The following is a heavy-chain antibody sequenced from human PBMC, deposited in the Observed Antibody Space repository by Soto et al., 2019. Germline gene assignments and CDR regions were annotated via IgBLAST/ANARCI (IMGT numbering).Heavy chain of an antibody. CDR1: GLCFSSYA. CDR2: ISSNGGSK. CDR3: VKVAPPYYYDSHFDA. J-gene: IGHJ4*02. V-gene: IGHV3-64D*06. Sequence: GGSLGLSVTASGLCFSSYATHWFRQAPGKGLEYVSAISSNGGSKYSADTVKGRFTISRDNYKNPLYIKMCILRAEDKAVYYCVKVAPPYYYDSHFDAWGQGTLVPVFS. D-gene: IGHD3-22*01.